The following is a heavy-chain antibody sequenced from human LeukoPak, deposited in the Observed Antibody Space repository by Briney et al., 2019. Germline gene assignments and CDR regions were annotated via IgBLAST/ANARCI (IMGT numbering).Heavy chain of an antibody. D-gene: IGHD3-22*01. J-gene: IGHJ4*02. CDR2: ISTSSSYI. CDR1: GFTFSSYS. V-gene: IGHV3-21*01. Sequence: GGSLRLSCAASGFTFSSYSMNWVRQAPGKGLEWVSSISTSSSYIYYADSVKGRFTISRDNAKNSLYLQMNSLRAEDTAVYYCARGSPYYYDSSGYPHFDYWGQGTLVTVSS. CDR3: ARGSPYYYDSSGYPHFDY.